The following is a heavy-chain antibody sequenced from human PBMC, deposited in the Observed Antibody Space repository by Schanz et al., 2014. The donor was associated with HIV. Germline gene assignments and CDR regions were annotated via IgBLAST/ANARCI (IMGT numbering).Heavy chain of an antibody. CDR1: GFIFRSYG. D-gene: IGHD2-2*01. V-gene: IGHV3-30*18. CDR2: ISYDGSNE. CDR3: AKVGRIYSTTWIDY. J-gene: IGHJ4*02. Sequence: QVQLGESGGGVGQPGRALRLSCAASGFIFRSYGMHWVRQAPGKGLEWEAVISYDGSNEYYGDSVKGRFTISRDNSKNTLYLQMNSLRREDTAVYYCAKVGRIYSTTWIDYWAQGTLVTVSS.